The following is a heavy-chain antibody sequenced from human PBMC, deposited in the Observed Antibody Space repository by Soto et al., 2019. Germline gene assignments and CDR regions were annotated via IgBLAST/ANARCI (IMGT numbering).Heavy chain of an antibody. Sequence: QVQLQESGPGLVKPSETLSLTCTVSGVSVRSESYYWAWIRQPPGKGLEWVGYINYSGSTSFHPSRKSRLTMSLDTSNNHFSLRLASVTAADTAVYFCARFDYSSSSGAYWGQGTLVTVSS. CDR2: INYSGST. V-gene: IGHV4-61*01. J-gene: IGHJ4*02. CDR1: GVSVRSESYY. CDR3: ARFDYSSSSGAY. D-gene: IGHD6-6*01.